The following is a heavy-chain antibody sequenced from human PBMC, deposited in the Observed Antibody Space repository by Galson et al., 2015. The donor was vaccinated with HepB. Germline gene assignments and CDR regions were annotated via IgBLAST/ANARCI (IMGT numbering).Heavy chain of an antibody. CDR3: ATLAEVAGPGWFDP. V-gene: IGHV1-24*01. CDR1: GYTLTELS. J-gene: IGHJ5*02. CDR2: FDPEDGET. Sequence: SVKVSCKVSGYTLTELSMHWVRQAPGKGLEWMGGFDPEDGETIYAQKFQGRVTMTEDTSTDTAYMELSSLRSEDTAVYYCATLAEVAGPGWFDPWGQGTLVTVSS. D-gene: IGHD6-19*01.